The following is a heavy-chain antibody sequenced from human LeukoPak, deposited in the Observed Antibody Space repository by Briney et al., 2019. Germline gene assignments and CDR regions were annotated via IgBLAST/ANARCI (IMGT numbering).Heavy chain of an antibody. CDR2: IYYSGST. CDR3: ARDGRVFDY. V-gene: IGHV4-59*01. CDR1: GGSISSYY. J-gene: IGHJ4*02. Sequence: PSETLSLTCTVSGGSISSYYWSWIRQPPGKGLEWIGYIYYSGSTNYNPSLKSRVTISVDTSKNQFSLKLSSVTAADTAVYYCARDGRVFDYWGQGTLVTVSS.